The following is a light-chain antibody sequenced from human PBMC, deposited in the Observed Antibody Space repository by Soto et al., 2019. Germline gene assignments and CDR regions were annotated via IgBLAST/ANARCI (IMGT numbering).Light chain of an antibody. CDR1: QSATRNY. CDR2: DAS. Sequence: EIVLTQSPGTLSLSPGERASLSCRASQSATRNYVAWYHYKPGQAPRLLIYDASTRATGIPDRFSGSGSGADFTLTISRLEPEDFAVYFCQQYGRTPLTFGGGSKVEIK. J-gene: IGKJ4*01. V-gene: IGKV3-20*01. CDR3: QQYGRTPLT.